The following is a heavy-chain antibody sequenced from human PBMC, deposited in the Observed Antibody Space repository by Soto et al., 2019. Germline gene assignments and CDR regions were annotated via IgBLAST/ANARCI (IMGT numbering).Heavy chain of an antibody. CDR3: ARDLRSSSTFYGMDV. CDR2: IIPIFGTA. CDR1: GCTFSSYA. V-gene: IGHV1-69*13. Sequence: SVKVSCKASGCTFSSYAISWVRQAPGQGLEWMGGIIPIFGTANYAQEFQGRVTITADESTSTAYMELSSLRSEDTAVYYCARDLRSSSTFYGMDVWGQGTTVTVSS. D-gene: IGHD6-6*01. J-gene: IGHJ6*02.